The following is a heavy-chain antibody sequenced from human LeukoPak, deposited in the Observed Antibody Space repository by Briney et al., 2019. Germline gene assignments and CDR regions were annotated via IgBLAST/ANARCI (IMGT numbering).Heavy chain of an antibody. CDR1: GITFSRHG. V-gene: IGHV3-30*03. J-gene: IGHJ4*02. D-gene: IGHD3-3*01. CDR2: IADDGGVK. Sequence: PGRSLRLSCVASGITFSRHGMGWVRQAPGKGLEWVAVIADDGGVKQYADSVKGRFTVSRDNSKSTLYLQMNGLSVEDTAIYYCAREATWGEWYFDHWGQGTPVTVSS. CDR3: AREATWGEWYFDH.